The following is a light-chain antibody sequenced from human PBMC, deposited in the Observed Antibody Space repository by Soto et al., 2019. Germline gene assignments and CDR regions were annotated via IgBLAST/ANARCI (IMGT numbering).Light chain of an antibody. V-gene: IGKV1-8*01. J-gene: IGKJ3*01. Sequence: AIRMTQSPSSLSASAGDRVTITCRASQGISSYLAWYQQKPGKAPKLLIYAASTLQSGVPSRFSGSGSGTDFTLTISCLQSEDFETYYCQQYYSYPPAFGPGTKFDIK. CDR1: QGISSY. CDR3: QQYYSYPPA. CDR2: AAS.